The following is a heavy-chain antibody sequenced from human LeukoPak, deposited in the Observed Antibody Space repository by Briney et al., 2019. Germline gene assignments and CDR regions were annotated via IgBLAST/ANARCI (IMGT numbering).Heavy chain of an antibody. V-gene: IGHV3-23*01. CDR1: GFTFSSYA. D-gene: IGHD3-10*01. J-gene: IGHJ4*02. CDR3: AKKRVVRATRCYFDY. Sequence: GGSLRLSCAASGFTFSSYAMSWVRQAPGRGLEWVSAISGSGDSTYYADSLKGRFTTSRDNSKNTLYMQMNSLRAEDTAVYYCAKKRVVRATRCYFDYWSQGTLVTVSS. CDR2: ISGSGDST.